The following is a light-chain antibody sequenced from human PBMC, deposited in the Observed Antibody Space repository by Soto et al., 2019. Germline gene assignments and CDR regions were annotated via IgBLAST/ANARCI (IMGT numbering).Light chain of an antibody. CDR3: QQYTNWPIT. CDR1: QSVNNN. V-gene: IGKV3-15*01. J-gene: IGKJ5*01. CDR2: GIS. Sequence: EVVMTQSPATLSVPPGERATLSCRASQSVNNNYLAWYQQKPGQAPRLLIYGISARASGVPARFSGSGSGTEFTLTIDSLQSEDFAVYYCQQYTNWPITFGQGTRLEIK.